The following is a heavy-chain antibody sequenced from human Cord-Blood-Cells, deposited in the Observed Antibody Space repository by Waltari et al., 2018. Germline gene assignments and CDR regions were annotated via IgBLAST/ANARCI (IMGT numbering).Heavy chain of an antibody. Sequence: QITLKESGPTLVNPTQPLTLTCNCSGFSLSTSGVGVGWIPQPPGEALEWLALIYWDDDKRYSPSLKRRLTITKDTSKNQVLLTMTNIDPVDTATYYCARRSNWGSLQDAFDIWVQGTMVTVSS. J-gene: IGHJ3*02. CDR1: GFSLSTSGVG. CDR3: ARRSNWGSLQDAFDI. V-gene: IGHV2-5*02. CDR2: IYWDDDK. D-gene: IGHD7-27*01.